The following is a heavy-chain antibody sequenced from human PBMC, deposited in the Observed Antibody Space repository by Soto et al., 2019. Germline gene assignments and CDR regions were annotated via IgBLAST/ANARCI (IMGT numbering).Heavy chain of an antibody. D-gene: IGHD2-15*01. CDR2: ISYDGSNK. Sequence: QVQLVESGGGVVQPGRSLRLSCAASGFTFSSYAMHWVRQAPGKGLEWVAVISYDGSNKYYADSVKGRFTISRDNSKNTLYLQMNSLRAEDTAVYYCARDHVVVAATFRASYYGMDVWGQGTTLTVS. CDR3: ARDHVVVAATFRASYYGMDV. V-gene: IGHV3-30-3*01. J-gene: IGHJ6*02. CDR1: GFTFSSYA.